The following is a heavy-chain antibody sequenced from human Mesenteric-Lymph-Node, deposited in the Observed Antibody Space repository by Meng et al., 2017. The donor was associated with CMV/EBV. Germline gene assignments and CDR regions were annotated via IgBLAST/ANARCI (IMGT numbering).Heavy chain of an antibody. CDR2: IRSKTYGETA. CDR1: GFTFGDCA. J-gene: IGHJ4*02. V-gene: IGHV3-49*04. CDR3: TRDGIVVVPAATYYFDY. Sequence: GESLKISCTTSGFTFGDCAMTWVRQAPGKGLEWVGFIRSKTYGETAQYAASVEGRFTISRDDSESIAYLQMNSLKTEDTAVYYCTRDGIVVVPAATYYFDYWGQGTLVTVSS. D-gene: IGHD2-2*01.